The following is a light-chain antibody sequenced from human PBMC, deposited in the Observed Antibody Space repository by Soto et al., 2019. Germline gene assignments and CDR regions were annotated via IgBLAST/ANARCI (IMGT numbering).Light chain of an antibody. CDR1: QGIGND. CDR3: LQDYTYPRT. Sequence: AIQMTQSPSSLSASVGDRVTITCRASQGIGNDLGWYHQKPGKAPKLLIYAASTLQSGVPSRLSGSGSGTDFTLTISSLQPEDFATYYCLQDYTYPRTFGQGTKVEIK. V-gene: IGKV1-6*01. J-gene: IGKJ1*01. CDR2: AAS.